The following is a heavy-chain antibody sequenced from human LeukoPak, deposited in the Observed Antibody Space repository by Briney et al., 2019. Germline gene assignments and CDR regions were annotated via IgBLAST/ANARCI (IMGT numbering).Heavy chain of an antibody. CDR1: GYTFTGYY. CDR3: ARDLGSHDVVEWLILAY. V-gene: IGHV1-2*02. Sequence: GASVKVSCKASGYTFTGYYMHWVRQAPGQGLEWMGWINPNNGDTSYAQKFQGRVTMTRGTSINTAYMELSNLRSDDTAVYYFARDLGSHDVVEWLILAYWGQGTLVTVSS. D-gene: IGHD3-3*01. J-gene: IGHJ4*02. CDR2: INPNNGDT.